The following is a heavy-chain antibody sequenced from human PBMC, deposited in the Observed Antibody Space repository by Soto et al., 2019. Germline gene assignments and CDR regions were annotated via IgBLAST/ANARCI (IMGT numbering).Heavy chain of an antibody. V-gene: IGHV3-33*01. D-gene: IGHD4-17*01. CDR2: IWYDGSNE. CDR1: GFTFSNYG. Sequence: RLSCTASGFTFSNYGMHWVRQAPGKGLEWVAVIWYDGSNEYYGDSVKGRFTISRDNSKVTMYLQMNSLRAEDTAVYYCARGGVSGERDAFDVWGPGKVVTVSS. J-gene: IGHJ3*01. CDR3: ARGGVSGERDAFDV.